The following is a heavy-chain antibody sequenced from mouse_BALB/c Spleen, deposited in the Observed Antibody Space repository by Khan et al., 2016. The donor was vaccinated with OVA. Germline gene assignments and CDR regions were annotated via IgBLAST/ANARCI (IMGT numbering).Heavy chain of an antibody. CDR1: GFTFSNYA. CDR2: ISTGGST. J-gene: IGHJ3*01. CDR3: ARDYWFVY. Sequence: EVHLVESGGGLVTPGRSLKVSCAASGFTFSNYAMSWVRQTPEKRLEWVASISTGGSTYYPDSVKGRFTISRDNARNILYLQMSSLRSEDTAMYYCARDYWFVYWGQGTLVTVSA. V-gene: IGHV5-6-5*01.